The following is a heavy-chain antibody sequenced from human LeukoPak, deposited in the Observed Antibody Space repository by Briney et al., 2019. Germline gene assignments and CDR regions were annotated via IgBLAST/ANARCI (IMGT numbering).Heavy chain of an antibody. CDR2: IYYSGST. CDR1: GGSISSGDYY. V-gene: IGHV4-30-4*01. D-gene: IGHD3-22*01. Sequence: SETLSLTCTVSGGSISSGDYYWSWIRQPPGKGLEWIGYIYYSGSTYYNPSLKSRVTISVDTSKNQFSLKLSSVTAADTAVYYCARVWSEGYDSSGCYFDYWGQGTLVTVSS. CDR3: ARVWSEGYDSSGCYFDY. J-gene: IGHJ4*02.